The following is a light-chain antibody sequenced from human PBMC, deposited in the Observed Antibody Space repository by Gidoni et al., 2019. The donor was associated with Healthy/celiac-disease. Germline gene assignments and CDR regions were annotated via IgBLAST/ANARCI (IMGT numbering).Light chain of an antibody. J-gene: IGKJ2*01. CDR3: QQYGSSPPMYT. V-gene: IGKV3-20*01. CDR2: GAS. CDR1: QSVSSSY. Sequence: EIVLTQSPGTLSLSPWERATLSCRASQSVSSSYLAWYQQNPGQAPRLLIYGASSRATGIPDRFSGSGSGTDFTLTISRLEPEDFAVYYCQQYGSSPPMYTFGQGTKLEIK.